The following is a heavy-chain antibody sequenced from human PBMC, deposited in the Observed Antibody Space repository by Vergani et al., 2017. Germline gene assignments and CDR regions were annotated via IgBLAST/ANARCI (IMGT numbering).Heavy chain of an antibody. CDR1: GFTVSSNY. Sequence: EVQLVESGGGLVQPGGSLRLSCAASGFTVSSNYMSWVRQAPGKGLEWVSVIYSGGSTYYADSVKGRFTISRDNSKNTLYLQMNSLRAEDTAVYYCASIGSPAIWFGELVIPEKTFDYWGQGTLVTVSS. CDR3: ASIGSPAIWFGELVIPEKTFDY. V-gene: IGHV3-66*02. D-gene: IGHD3-10*01. J-gene: IGHJ4*02. CDR2: IYSGGST.